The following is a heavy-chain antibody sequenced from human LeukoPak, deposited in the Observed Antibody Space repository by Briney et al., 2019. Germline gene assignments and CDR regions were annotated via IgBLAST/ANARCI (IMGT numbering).Heavy chain of an antibody. CDR2: ISRSGSNI. Sequence: GGSLRLSCAASGFTFSDYEVNWVRQAPGKGLEWVSYISRSGSNIYYTDSVKGRFTISRDNAKNSLYLQMNSLRAEDTAVYYCARSPSNWARFDFWGQGSLVTVSS. CDR1: GFTFSDYE. CDR3: ARSPSNWARFDF. V-gene: IGHV3-48*03. D-gene: IGHD7-27*01. J-gene: IGHJ4*02.